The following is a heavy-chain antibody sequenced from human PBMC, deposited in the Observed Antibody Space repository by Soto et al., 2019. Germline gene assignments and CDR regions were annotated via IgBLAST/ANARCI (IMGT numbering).Heavy chain of an antibody. CDR3: ARGGDGSLKRNYPATANFHY. CDR1: GGSISSGGYS. CDR2: IYHSGST. Sequence: SETLSLTCAVSGGSISSGGYSWSWIRQPPGKGLEWIGYIYHSGSTYYNPSLKSRVTISVDRSKNQFSLKLSSVTAADTAVYYCARGGDGSLKRNYPATANFHYWGQATLVTLSS. J-gene: IGHJ4*02. D-gene: IGHD1-7*01. V-gene: IGHV4-30-2*01.